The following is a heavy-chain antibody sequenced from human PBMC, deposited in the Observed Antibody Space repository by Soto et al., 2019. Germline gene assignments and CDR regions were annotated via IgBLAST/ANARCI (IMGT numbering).Heavy chain of an antibody. CDR3: ASLPCSGGRCYGPWWFDP. CDR1: GGTFSSYT. CDR2: IIPILGIA. Sequence: SVKVSCKASGGTFSSYTISWVRQAPGQGLEWMGRIIPILGIANYAQKFQGRVTITADKSTSTAYMELSSLRSEDTAVYYCASLPCSGGRCYGPWWFDPWRQGPLVTVSP. J-gene: IGHJ5*02. V-gene: IGHV1-69*02. D-gene: IGHD2-15*01.